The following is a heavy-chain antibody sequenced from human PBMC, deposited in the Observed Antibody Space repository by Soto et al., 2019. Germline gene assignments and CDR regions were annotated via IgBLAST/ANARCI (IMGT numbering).Heavy chain of an antibody. CDR1: GGSFSGYY. V-gene: IGHV4-34*01. CDR3: ARDGYYGSGSYYKRRYYYYGMDV. J-gene: IGHJ6*02. D-gene: IGHD3-10*01. Sequence: PSETLSLTCAVYGGSFSGYYWSWIRQPPGKGLEWIGEINHSGSTNYNPSLKSRVTISVDTSKNQFSLKLSSVTAADTAVYYCARDGYYGSGSYYKRRYYYYGMDVWGQGTTVTVSS. CDR2: INHSGST.